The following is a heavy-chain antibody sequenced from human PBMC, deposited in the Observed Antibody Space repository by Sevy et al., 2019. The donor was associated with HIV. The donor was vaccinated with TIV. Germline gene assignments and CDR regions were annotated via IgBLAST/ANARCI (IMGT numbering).Heavy chain of an antibody. D-gene: IGHD3-22*01. Sequence: SETLSLTCTVSGDSITTGSYYWGWIRQPPGKGLEWIGTIYYSGTTYYNPSVKSRVTMSVDTSKKQFSLKLGSVTAADTAVYWCARHGYGVDNRAYYAFDYWGRGTQVTVSS. CDR1: GDSITTGSYY. J-gene: IGHJ4*02. CDR2: IYYSGTT. CDR3: ARHGYGVDNRAYYAFDY. V-gene: IGHV4-39*01.